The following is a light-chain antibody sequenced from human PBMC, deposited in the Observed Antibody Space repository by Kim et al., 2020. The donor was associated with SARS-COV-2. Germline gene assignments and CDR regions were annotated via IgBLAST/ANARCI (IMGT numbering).Light chain of an antibody. Sequence: ASVGDRVTLTCRASQAISSWLAWYQQKPGKAPNLLIYAASSLQSGVPSRFSGSGSETNFTLTISSLQPEDFATYYCQQASSFPLTFGGGTKVDIK. CDR2: AAS. CDR3: QQASSFPLT. CDR1: QAISSW. J-gene: IGKJ4*01. V-gene: IGKV1-12*01.